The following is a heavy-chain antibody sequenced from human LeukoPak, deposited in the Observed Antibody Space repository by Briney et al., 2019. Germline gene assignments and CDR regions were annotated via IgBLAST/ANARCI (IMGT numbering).Heavy chain of an antibody. Sequence: GGSLRLSCAASGFTFSSYSMNWVRQAPGKGLGWVSSISSSSSYIYYADSVKGRFTISRDNAKNSLYLQMNSLRAEDTAVYYCARFPPVRPAHWGQGTLVTVSS. J-gene: IGHJ4*02. V-gene: IGHV3-21*01. CDR2: ISSSSSYI. CDR1: GFTFSSYS. D-gene: IGHD3-10*01. CDR3: ARFPPVRPAH.